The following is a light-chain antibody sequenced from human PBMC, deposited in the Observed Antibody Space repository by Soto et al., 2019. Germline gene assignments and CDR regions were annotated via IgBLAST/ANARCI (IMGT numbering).Light chain of an antibody. Sequence: NFMLTQPHSVSESPGKTVTISCTGSSGSIASNYVQWYQQRPGSAPTTVIYEDNQRPSGVPDRFSGSIDSSSNSGSLTISGLKTEDEAYYYCQSYDSSNAWVFGGGTKLTVL. CDR1: SGSIASNY. V-gene: IGLV6-57*02. CDR2: EDN. CDR3: QSYDSSNAWV. J-gene: IGLJ3*02.